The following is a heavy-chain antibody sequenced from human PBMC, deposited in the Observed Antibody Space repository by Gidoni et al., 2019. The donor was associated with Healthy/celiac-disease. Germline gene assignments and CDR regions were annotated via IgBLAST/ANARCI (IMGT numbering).Heavy chain of an antibody. Sequence: WVSTFSGSGSSTYYADSVKCRFTISRDNSKNTLYLQMNSLRAEDSAVYYCAKHPAQWLPYTDYFDDWGQGTLVTVSS. CDR3: AKHPAQWLPYTDYFDD. D-gene: IGHD6-19*01. CDR2: FSGSGSST. V-gene: IGHV3-23*01. J-gene: IGHJ4*02.